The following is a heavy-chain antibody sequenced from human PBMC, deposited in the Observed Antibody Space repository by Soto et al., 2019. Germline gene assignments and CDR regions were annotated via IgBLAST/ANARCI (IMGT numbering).Heavy chain of an antibody. V-gene: IGHV3-23*01. CDR2: IGGSAESA. Sequence: GRSLTLSCEPGGVTGSTYAMRWVRQAPGKGLEWVSAIGGSAESAYYGDSVKGRFTISRDNSKNTVYLQMNSLRAEDTAVYYCAVHCSTSSCSYWGQGTLVTVSS. CDR1: GVTGSTYA. D-gene: IGHD2-2*01. J-gene: IGHJ4*02. CDR3: AVHCSTSSCSY.